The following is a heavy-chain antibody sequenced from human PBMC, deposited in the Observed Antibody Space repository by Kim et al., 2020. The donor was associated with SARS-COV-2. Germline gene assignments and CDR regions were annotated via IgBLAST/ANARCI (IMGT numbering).Heavy chain of an antibody. J-gene: IGHJ4*02. CDR3: ASPTGFDY. V-gene: IGHV3-30*04. CDR1: GFTFSSYA. CDR2: ISYDGSNK. Sequence: GGSLRLSCAASGFTFSSYAMHWVRQAPGKGLEWVAVISYDGSNKYYADSVKGRFTISRDNSKNTLYLQMNSLRAEDTAVYYCASPTGFDYWGQGTLVTVSS.